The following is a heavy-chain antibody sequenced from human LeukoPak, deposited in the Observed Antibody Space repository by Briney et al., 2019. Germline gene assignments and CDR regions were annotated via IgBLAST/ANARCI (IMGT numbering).Heavy chain of an antibody. D-gene: IGHD3-16*02. CDR2: IKSKTDGATT. J-gene: IGHJ4*02. CDR3: TTAPYIWGSYRCNF. CDR1: GFTFSSYA. Sequence: PGGSLRLSCSASGFTFSSYAMHWVRQAPGKGLEWVGRIKSKTDGATTDYAAPVNGRFTISRDDSKNTMYLQMNSLKTEDTAVYYCTTAPYIWGSYRCNFWGQGTLVTVSS. V-gene: IGHV3-15*01.